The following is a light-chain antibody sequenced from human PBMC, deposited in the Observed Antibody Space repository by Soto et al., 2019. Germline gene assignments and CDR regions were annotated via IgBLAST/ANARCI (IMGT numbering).Light chain of an antibody. CDR3: QQYDNLRLT. Sequence: DIQMTQSPSSLSASVGDRVTITCQASQDISNYLNWYQQRPGKAPKLLIFDASNLKTGVPSRFSGSRSGTDFTFTISSLQPEDIATYYCQQYDNLRLTFGPGTKVDIK. V-gene: IGKV1-33*01. CDR1: QDISNY. CDR2: DAS. J-gene: IGKJ3*01.